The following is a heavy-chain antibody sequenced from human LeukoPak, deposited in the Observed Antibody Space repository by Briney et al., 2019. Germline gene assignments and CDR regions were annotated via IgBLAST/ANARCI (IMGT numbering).Heavy chain of an antibody. D-gene: IGHD3-10*01. CDR2: IYYSGST. CDR1: GGSISSYY. CDR3: ARQVGMYYGPGSRYYNNWFDP. J-gene: IGHJ5*02. V-gene: IGHV4-59*08. Sequence: PSETLSLTCTVSGGSISSYYWSWIRQPPGKGLEWIGYIYYSGSTNYNPSLKSRVTISVDTSKNQFSLKLSSVTAADTAVYYCARQVGMYYGPGSRYYNNWFDPWGQGTLVTVSS.